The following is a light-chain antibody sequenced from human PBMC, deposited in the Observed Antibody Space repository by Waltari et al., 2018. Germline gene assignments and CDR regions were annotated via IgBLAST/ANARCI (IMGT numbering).Light chain of an antibody. Sequence: QSVLTQAPSASGTPGRGVTVSCSGSDSNIGANSVTWYQHVPGAAPKVLIYRSNQRPSGVPDRFSGSKSGTSASLAISGLRSEDEADYYCAAWDDRLDSYVFGTGTRVTVL. CDR3: AAWDDRLDSYV. V-gene: IGLV1-44*01. CDR2: RSN. CDR1: DSNIGANS. J-gene: IGLJ1*01.